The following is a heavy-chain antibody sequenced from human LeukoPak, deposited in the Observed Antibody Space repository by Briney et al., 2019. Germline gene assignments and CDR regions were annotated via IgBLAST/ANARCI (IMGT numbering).Heavy chain of an antibody. Sequence: GGSLQISCEASGCIFTTYWIGWGRQKPGEGREGMGIVYPVDYRTKYSPSFQGQVTISADVSINTGYLQWSSLKASDTAMYYCARTGAPRFGEYPAGAFDIWGQGTMVTVSS. J-gene: IGHJ3*02. V-gene: IGHV5-51*01. CDR2: VYPVDYRT. D-gene: IGHD3-10*01. CDR3: ARTGAPRFGEYPAGAFDI. CDR1: GCIFTTYW.